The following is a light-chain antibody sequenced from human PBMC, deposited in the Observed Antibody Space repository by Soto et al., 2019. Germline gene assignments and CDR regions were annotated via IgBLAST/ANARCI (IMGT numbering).Light chain of an antibody. CDR1: QSVSSSY. CDR2: GAS. CDR3: QQYGSSLGT. Sequence: EIVLTQSPGTLSLSPGERATLSCRASQSVSSSYLAWYQQKPGQAPRLLIYGASSRATGIPDRFSGSGYGTDFTLTISRLEPEDFAVYYCQQYGSSLGTFGQGTKVEIK. J-gene: IGKJ1*01. V-gene: IGKV3-20*01.